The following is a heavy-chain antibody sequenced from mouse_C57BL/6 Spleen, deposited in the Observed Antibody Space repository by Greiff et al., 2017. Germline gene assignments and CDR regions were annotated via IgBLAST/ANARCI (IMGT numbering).Heavy chain of an antibody. CDR3: ARGEGGGGFAD. CDR1: GYAFSSSW. Sequence: VQLQQSGPELVKPGASVKISCKASGYAFSSSWMNWVKQRPGKGLEWIGRIYPGDGDTNYNGKFKGKATLTADKSSSTAYMQLRSLTSEDSAVYFCARGEGGGGFADWGQGTLVTVSA. J-gene: IGHJ3*01. CDR2: IYPGDGDT. V-gene: IGHV1-82*01.